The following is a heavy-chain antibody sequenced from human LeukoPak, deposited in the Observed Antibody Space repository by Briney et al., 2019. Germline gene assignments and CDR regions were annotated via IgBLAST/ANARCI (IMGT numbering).Heavy chain of an antibody. V-gene: IGHV3-74*01. Sequence: GGSLRLSCAPSGFIFSDYWFHWVRQTLGQGLVWVAAINRDGTGTSHADSVRGRFTISRDNSKNTLYLQMNSLRAEDTAVYYCAREGTVLLWFGESSYYFDYWGQGTLVTVSS. CDR3: AREGTVLLWFGESSYYFDY. CDR1: GFIFSDYW. CDR2: INRDGTGT. D-gene: IGHD3-10*01. J-gene: IGHJ4*02.